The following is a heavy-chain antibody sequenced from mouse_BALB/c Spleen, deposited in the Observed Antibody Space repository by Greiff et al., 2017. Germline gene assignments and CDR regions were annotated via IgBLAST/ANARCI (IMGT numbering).Heavy chain of an antibody. V-gene: IGHV10-1*02. CDR2: IRSKSNNYAT. D-gene: IGHD1-1*01. CDR3: VRNTVVTQGYDMDY. CDR1: GFTFNTYS. J-gene: IGHJ4*01. Sequence: EVKLMESGGGLVQPKGSLRLSCAASGFTFNTYSMNWVRQAPGKGLEWVARIRSKSNNYATYYADSVKDRVTISREDSQSMHYLQMNNVKTEDTTTYDCVRNTVVTQGYDMDYWGRGSSVAV.